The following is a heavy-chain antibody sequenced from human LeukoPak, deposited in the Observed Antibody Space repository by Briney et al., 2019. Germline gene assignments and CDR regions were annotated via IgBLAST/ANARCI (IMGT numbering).Heavy chain of an antibody. J-gene: IGHJ1*01. CDR1: GFTVSSKY. D-gene: IGHD3-22*01. CDR3: ARERVLYDGSGYKTAEYFQH. V-gene: IGHV3-53*01. Sequence: GGSLRLSCAASGFTVSSKYMSWVRQAPGKGLEWVSVIYSGGSTYYADSVKGRFTISRDNSKNTLYLQMNSLKAEDTAVYYCARERVLYDGSGYKTAEYFQHWGQGTLVTVSS. CDR2: IYSGGST.